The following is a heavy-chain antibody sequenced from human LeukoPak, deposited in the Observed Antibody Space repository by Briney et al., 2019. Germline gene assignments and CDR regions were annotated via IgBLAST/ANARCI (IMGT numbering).Heavy chain of an antibody. CDR2: INSDGSSI. CDR3: AREGRVSGYDFDC. V-gene: IGHV3-74*03. J-gene: IGHJ4*02. D-gene: IGHD5-12*01. Sequence: PGGSLRLSCAASGFTFSSYWLHWVRQAPGKGLVWVSCINSDGSSITYADSVKGRFTISRDSAKNTLYLQMNSLRVEDTAVYYCAREGRVSGYDFDCWGQGTLVTVSS. CDR1: GFTFSSYW.